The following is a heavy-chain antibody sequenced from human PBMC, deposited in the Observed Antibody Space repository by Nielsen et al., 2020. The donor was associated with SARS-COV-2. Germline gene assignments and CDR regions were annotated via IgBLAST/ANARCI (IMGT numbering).Heavy chain of an antibody. D-gene: IGHD3-9*01. V-gene: IGHV3-30*02. Sequence: GESLKISCAASGFTFTNYGMHWVRQAPGKGLEWVAFIRFDATKNFPADSVRGRFTISRDNSNNTLYLQMNSLRLEDTAIYYCARGSTVGYYDWSPQDWGQGTLVAVSS. CDR2: IRFDATKN. CDR1: GFTFTNYG. CDR3: ARGSTVGYYDWSPQD. J-gene: IGHJ4*02.